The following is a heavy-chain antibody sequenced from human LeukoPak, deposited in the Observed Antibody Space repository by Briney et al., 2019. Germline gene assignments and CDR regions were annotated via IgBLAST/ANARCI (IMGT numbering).Heavy chain of an antibody. D-gene: IGHD3-22*01. J-gene: IGHJ4*02. CDR2: ISSSSSYI. Sequence: SGGSLRLSCAASGFTFSSYSMNWVRQAPGKGLEWVSSISSSSSYIYYADSVKGRFTISRDNAKNSLYLQMNSLRAEDTAVYYCARGGTYYYDSSGYYAYWGQGTLVTVSS. CDR3: ARGGTYYYDSSGYYAY. V-gene: IGHV3-21*01. CDR1: GFTFSSYS.